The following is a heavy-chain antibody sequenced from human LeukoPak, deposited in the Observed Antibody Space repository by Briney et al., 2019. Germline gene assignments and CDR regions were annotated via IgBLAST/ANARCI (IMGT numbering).Heavy chain of an antibody. CDR1: GFTFSSHS. CDR3: ARTTPEWLSLLHFDY. J-gene: IGHJ4*02. V-gene: IGHV3-48*01. Sequence: GGSLRLSCAASGFTFSSHSMNWVRQAPGKGLEWVSYISSSSSTIYYADSVKGRFTISRDNSKNTLYLQMNSLRAEDTAVYYCARTTPEWLSLLHFDYWGQGTLVTVSS. D-gene: IGHD3-3*01. CDR2: ISSSSSTI.